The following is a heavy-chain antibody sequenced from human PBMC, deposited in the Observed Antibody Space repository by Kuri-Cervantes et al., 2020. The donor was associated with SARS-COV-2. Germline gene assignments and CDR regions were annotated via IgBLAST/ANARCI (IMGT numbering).Heavy chain of an antibody. V-gene: IGHV3-21*01. CDR3: ARELGGGSV. J-gene: IGHJ4*02. D-gene: IGHD2-15*01. CDR1: GFTFSSYS. CDR2: ISSSSGYI. Sequence: GESLKISCAASGFTFSSYSMNWVRQAPGKGLEWVSSISSSSGYIYYADSVKGRFTISRDNAKNSLYLQMNSLRAEDTAVYYCARELGGGSVWGQGTLVTVSS.